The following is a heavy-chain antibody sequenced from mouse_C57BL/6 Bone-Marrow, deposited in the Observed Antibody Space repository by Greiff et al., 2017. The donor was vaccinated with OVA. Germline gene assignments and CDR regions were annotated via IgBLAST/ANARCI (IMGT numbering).Heavy chain of an antibody. Sequence: QVQLQQPGAELVKPGASVKVSCKASGYTFTSYWMHWVKQRPGQGLEWIGRIHPSDSDTNYNQKFKGKATLTVDTSSSTAYMQLSSLTSDDSAVYYCAMEGANFSWFAYWGQGTLVTVSA. V-gene: IGHV1-74*01. CDR1: GYTFTSYW. CDR3: AMEGANFSWFAY. D-gene: IGHD6-1*01. J-gene: IGHJ3*01. CDR2: IHPSDSDT.